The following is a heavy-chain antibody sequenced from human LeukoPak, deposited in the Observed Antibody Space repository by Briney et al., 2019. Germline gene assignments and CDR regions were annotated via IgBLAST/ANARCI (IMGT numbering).Heavy chain of an antibody. CDR2: INQYGGT. V-gene: IGHV4-34*01. Sequence: SETLSLTCAVYGGSLGGYHWSWSRQPPGKGLEWIGEINQYGGTNYNPSLKSRVTISLDTSNNQFSLKLTSVTAADTAVYYCARKSSSWSTLYYFDYWGQGALVTVSS. D-gene: IGHD6-13*01. CDR1: GGSLGGYH. J-gene: IGHJ4*02. CDR3: ARKSSSWSTLYYFDY.